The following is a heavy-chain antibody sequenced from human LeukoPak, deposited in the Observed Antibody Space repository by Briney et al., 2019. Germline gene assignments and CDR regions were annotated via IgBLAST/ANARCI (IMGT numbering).Heavy chain of an antibody. CDR3: ARFRYIGSDLEVFDS. J-gene: IGHJ4*02. D-gene: IGHD5-12*01. CDR1: GLTFSNYA. CDR2: INQDEGHK. V-gene: IGHV3-7*01. Sequence: GGSLRLSCAASGLTFSNYAMSWVRQAPGKGLEWVANINQDEGHKYSVDSVKGRFTISRDNARNSLYLQMNGLRAEDTAVYYCARFRYIGSDLEVFDSWGQGTLVTVSS.